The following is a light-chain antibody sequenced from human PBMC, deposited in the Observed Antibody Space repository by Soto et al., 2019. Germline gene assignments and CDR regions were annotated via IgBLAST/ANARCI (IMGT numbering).Light chain of an antibody. J-gene: IGKJ2*01. V-gene: IGKV1-5*01. CDR1: QSISSW. Sequence: DIQMTQSPSTLSASLGDRVTITCRASQSISSWLAWYQQKPGKAPKLLIYDASNLENGVPSRFSGSGSGTDFTLTISSLQPDDFATYYCQQYNSYSYTFGQGTKVDIK. CDR2: DAS. CDR3: QQYNSYSYT.